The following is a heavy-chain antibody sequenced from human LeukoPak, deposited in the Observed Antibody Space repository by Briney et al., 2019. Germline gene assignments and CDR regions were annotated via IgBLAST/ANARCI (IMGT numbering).Heavy chain of an antibody. CDR3: ARGRAGKTMDV. J-gene: IGHJ6*03. V-gene: IGHV3-21*01. Sequence: TGGSLRLSCAASGFTFSSYAMSWVRQAPGKGLEWVSSISSSTSSIYYADSLKGRFTISRDNAKSSLYLQMYSLRAEDTAVYYCARGRAGKTMDVWGKGTTVTVSS. CDR1: GFTFSSYA. CDR2: ISSSTSSI.